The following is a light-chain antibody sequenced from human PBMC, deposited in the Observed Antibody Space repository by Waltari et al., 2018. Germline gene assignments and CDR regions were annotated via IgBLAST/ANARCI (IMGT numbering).Light chain of an antibody. CDR1: QSVGSY. J-gene: IGKJ1*01. Sequence: EIVLTQSPVTLSLSPGERATLSCRASQSVGSYLAWYQQRLGQPPRLLIFDASKRATGIPARFSGSGSETDFTLTLSGLEPEDFAVYYCQQRSHWWTFGQGTKVEIK. CDR2: DAS. CDR3: QQRSHWWT. V-gene: IGKV3-11*01.